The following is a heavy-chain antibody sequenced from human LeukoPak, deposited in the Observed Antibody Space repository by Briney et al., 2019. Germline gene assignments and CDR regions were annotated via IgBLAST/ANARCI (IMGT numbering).Heavy chain of an antibody. V-gene: IGHV3-53*01. CDR3: ARGPLYQVPYYFHYYGLDV. Sequence: PGGSLRLSCAASGFTVSSNYMSWVRQAPGKGLEWVSVIYSGGSTYYADSVKGRFTISRDNSKNTLYLQMNSLRAEDTAVYYCARGPLYQVPYYFHYYGLDVWGQGTTVTVSS. CDR1: GFTVSSNY. CDR2: IYSGGST. D-gene: IGHD2-2*01. J-gene: IGHJ6*02.